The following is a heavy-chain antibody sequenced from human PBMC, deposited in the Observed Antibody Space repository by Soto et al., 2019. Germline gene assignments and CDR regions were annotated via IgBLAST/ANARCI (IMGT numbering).Heavy chain of an antibody. CDR3: AGIVQPRYYYGMDV. D-gene: IGHD3-22*01. Sequence: GASLKVSCKASGYTFTGYYMHWVRQAPGQGLEWMGWINPNSGGTNYAQKFQGWVTMTRDTSIGTAYMELSRLRSDDTAVYYCAGIVQPRYYYGMDVWGQGTTVTVS. CDR1: GYTFTGYY. V-gene: IGHV1-2*04. CDR2: INPNSGGT. J-gene: IGHJ6*02.